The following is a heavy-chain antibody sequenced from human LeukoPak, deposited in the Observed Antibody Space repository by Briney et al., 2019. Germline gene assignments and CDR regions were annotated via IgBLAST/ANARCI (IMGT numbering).Heavy chain of an antibody. CDR2: ISYDGSNK. CDR1: GFTFSSYG. J-gene: IGHJ3*02. V-gene: IGHV3-30*18. Sequence: GRSLRLSCAASGFTFSSYGMHWVRQAPGKGLEWVAVISYDGSNKYYADSVKGRFTISRDNSKNTLYLQMNSLRAEDTAVYYCAKLPPGNDAFDIWGQGTMVTVSS. CDR3: AKLPPGNDAFDI. D-gene: IGHD4-23*01.